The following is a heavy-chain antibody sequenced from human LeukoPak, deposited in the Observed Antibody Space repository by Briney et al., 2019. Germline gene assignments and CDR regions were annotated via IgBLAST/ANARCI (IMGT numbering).Heavy chain of an antibody. CDR2: MYSGGST. J-gene: IGHJ4*02. CDR1: GFSVRSNY. CDR3: ARDYGDLPARVPYFDY. V-gene: IGHV3-53*01. D-gene: IGHD4-17*01. Sequence: GGSLRLSCAASGFSVRSNYMSWVRQSPRKGLEWVSIMYSGGSTDYADSVKGRFTISRDNAKNSLYLQMKSLRDEDTAIYYCARDYGDLPARVPYFDYWGQGTLVTASS.